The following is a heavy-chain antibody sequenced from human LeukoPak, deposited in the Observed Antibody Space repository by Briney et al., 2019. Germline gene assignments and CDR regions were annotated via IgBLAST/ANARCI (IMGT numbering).Heavy chain of an antibody. Sequence: GASVKVSCKASGFTFTAYYMHWVRQAPGQGLEWMGWINPNSGGTNYAQKFQGRVTMTRDTSISTAYMELSRLRSDDTAVYYCARAKTVLGFDYWGQGTLVTVSS. J-gene: IGHJ4*02. CDR1: GFTFTAYY. V-gene: IGHV1-2*02. CDR3: ARAKTVLGFDY. D-gene: IGHD3-3*02. CDR2: INPNSGGT.